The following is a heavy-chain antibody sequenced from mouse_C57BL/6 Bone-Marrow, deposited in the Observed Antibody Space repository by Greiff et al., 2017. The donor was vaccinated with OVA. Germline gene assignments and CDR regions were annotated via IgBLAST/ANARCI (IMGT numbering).Heavy chain of an antibody. CDR3: TRDSDYGSSYPAWFAY. J-gene: IGHJ3*01. CDR2: ILPGSGST. D-gene: IGHD1-1*01. CDR1: GYTFTGYW. Sequence: VQLQQSGAELMKPGASVKLSCKATGYTFTGYWIEWVKQRPGHGLEWIGEILPGSGSTNYNEKFKGKATFTADTSSNTAYMQLSSLTNEDSAVYYCTRDSDYGSSYPAWFAYWGQGTLVTVSA. V-gene: IGHV1-9*01.